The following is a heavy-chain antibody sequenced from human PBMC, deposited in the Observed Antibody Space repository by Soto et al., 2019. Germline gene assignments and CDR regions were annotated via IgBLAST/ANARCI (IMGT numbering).Heavy chain of an antibody. V-gene: IGHV4-39*01. CDR2: IYHSGST. CDR1: GDSISSSDYY. Sequence: SETLSLTCTVSGDSISSSDYYWGWIRQPPGKGLEWIGSIYHSGSTYYNPSLKSRVTLSVDTSKNQFSLKVTSVTAADTAVYYCARPPYCSGGNCYSGYFDYWGHGTQVTVSS. D-gene: IGHD2-15*01. CDR3: ARPPYCSGGNCYSGYFDY. J-gene: IGHJ4*01.